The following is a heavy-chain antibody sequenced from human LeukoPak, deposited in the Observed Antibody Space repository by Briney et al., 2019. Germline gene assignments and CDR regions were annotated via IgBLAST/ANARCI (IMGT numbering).Heavy chain of an antibody. CDR3: ARDVTGSSGYYYFDF. J-gene: IGHJ4*02. CDR2: IKQEGSEK. D-gene: IGHD6-19*01. CDR1: GFTFSSYE. V-gene: IGHV3-7*01. Sequence: GGSLRLSCAASGFTFSSYEMNWVRQVPGKGLEWVANIKQEGSEKYYMDSVKGRFTISRDNAKNSLYLQMNSLRAEDTAVYYCARDVTGSSGYYYFDFWGQGTLVTVSS.